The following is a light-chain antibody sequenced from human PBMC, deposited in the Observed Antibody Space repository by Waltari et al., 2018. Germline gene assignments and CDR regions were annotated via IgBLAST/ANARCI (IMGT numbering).Light chain of an antibody. V-gene: IGKV2-28*01. CDR3: MQALQTPLT. Sequence: DIVMTQSPLSLPVTPGEPASISCRSSQSLLHSNGYNYLDWYLQKPGQSPQLLIYLGSNRASGVPDRFSGSGSGIDVTLKISRVEAEDVGIYYCMQALQTPLTFGQGTKVEIK. CDR1: QSLLHSNGYNY. CDR2: LGS. J-gene: IGKJ1*01.